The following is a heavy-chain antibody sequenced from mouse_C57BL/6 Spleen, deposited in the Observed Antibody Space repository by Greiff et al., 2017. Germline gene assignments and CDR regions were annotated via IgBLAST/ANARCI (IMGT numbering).Heavy chain of an antibody. J-gene: IGHJ2*01. D-gene: IGHD3-2*02. Sequence: VQLQESGPELVKPGASVKISCKASGYAFSSSWMNWVKQRPGKGLEWIGRIYPGDGDTNYNGKFKGKATLTAEKSSSTAYMQLSSLTSEDSAVYFGAYSSGYVDFGCWGQGTTLTAS. CDR2: IYPGDGDT. CDR1: GYAFSSSW. V-gene: IGHV1-82*01. CDR3: AYSSGYVDFGC.